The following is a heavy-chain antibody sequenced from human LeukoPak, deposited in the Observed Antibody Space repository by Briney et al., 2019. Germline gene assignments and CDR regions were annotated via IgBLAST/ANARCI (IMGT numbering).Heavy chain of an antibody. CDR2: IIPIFGTA. CDR1: GGTFSSSA. CDR3: ARDRCSSTSCSTGYFDY. V-gene: IGHV1-69*05. J-gene: IGHJ4*02. Sequence: GASVKVSCKASGGTFSSSAISWVRQAPGQGLEWMGGIIPIFGTANYAQKFQGRVTITTDESTSTAYMELSSLRSEDTAVYYCARDRCSSTSCSTGYFDYWGQGTLVTVSS. D-gene: IGHD2-2*01.